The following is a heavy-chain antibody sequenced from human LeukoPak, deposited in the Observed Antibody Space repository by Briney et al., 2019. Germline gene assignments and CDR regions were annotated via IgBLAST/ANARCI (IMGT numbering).Heavy chain of an antibody. Sequence: GGSLRLSCAASGFTFSSYGMHWVRQAPGKGLEWVAVIWYDGSNKYYADSVKGRFTISRDNSKNTLYLQMNSLRAEDTAVYYCARGRILYCSGGSCYEYYGMDVWGQGTTVTVSS. D-gene: IGHD2-15*01. V-gene: IGHV3-33*01. CDR1: GFTFSSYG. CDR2: IWYDGSNK. J-gene: IGHJ6*02. CDR3: ARGRILYCSGGSCYEYYGMDV.